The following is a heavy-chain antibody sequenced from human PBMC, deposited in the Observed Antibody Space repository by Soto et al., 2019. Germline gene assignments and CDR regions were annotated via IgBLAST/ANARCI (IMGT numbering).Heavy chain of an antibody. J-gene: IGHJ4*02. CDR1: GYTFTSYA. CDR3: ARDPFRIAVAGTLFDY. D-gene: IGHD6-19*01. V-gene: IGHV1-3*01. Sequence: GASVKVSCKASGYTFTSYAMHWVRQAPGQRLEWMGWINAGNGNTKYSQKFQGRVTITRDTSASTAYMELSSLRSEDTAVYYCARDPFRIAVAGTLFDYWGQGTLVTVSS. CDR2: INAGNGNT.